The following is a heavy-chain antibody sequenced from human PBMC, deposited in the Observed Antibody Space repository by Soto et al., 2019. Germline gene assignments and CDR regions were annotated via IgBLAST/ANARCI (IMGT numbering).Heavy chain of an antibody. J-gene: IGHJ1*01. CDR3: ASHGSF. CDR2: IYYSGET. V-gene: IGHV4-39*02. CDR1: GVSISGTSYY. Sequence: PSETLSLTCTVSGVSISGTSYYWGWIRQTPAKGLEWIGTIYYSGETFYNPSLKSRVTISIDTSKNHFSLNLTSVTAADTAIYYCASHGSFWGQGALVTVSS. D-gene: IGHD3-16*02.